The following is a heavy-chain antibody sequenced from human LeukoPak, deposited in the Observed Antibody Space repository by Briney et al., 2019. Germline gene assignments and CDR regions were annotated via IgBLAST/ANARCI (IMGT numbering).Heavy chain of an antibody. CDR1: GFTFSNYA. V-gene: IGHV3-64*01. D-gene: IGHD1-7*01. Sequence: GGSLRLSCAASGFTFSNYALHWVRQAPGKGLEYVSAISSNGDATFYANSVKGRFTISRDNSKNTLYLQMGSLRAEDMAVYYCVRVGNYREFDYWGQGSLVTVSS. CDR2: ISSNGDAT. CDR3: VRVGNYREFDY. J-gene: IGHJ4*02.